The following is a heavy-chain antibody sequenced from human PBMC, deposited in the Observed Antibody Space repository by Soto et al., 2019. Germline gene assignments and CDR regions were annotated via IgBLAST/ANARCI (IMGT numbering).Heavy chain of an antibody. J-gene: IGHJ4*02. CDR3: ARDVASVVVVAASDY. V-gene: IGHV1-18*01. CDR1: GYTFTSYG. D-gene: IGHD2-15*01. Sequence: GASVKVSCKASGYTFTSYGISWVRQAPGQGLEWMGWISAYNGNTNYAQKLQGRVTMTTDTSTSTAYMELRSLRSDDTAVYYCARDVASVVVVAASDYWGQGTLVTVSS. CDR2: ISAYNGNT.